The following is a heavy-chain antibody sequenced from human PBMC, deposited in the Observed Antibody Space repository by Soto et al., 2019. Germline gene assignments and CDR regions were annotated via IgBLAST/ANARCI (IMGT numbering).Heavy chain of an antibody. D-gene: IGHD4-17*01. CDR2: IWYDGSNK. Sequence: QVQLVESGGGVVKPGRSLRLSCAASGFTFSSYGMHWVRQAPGKGLEWVAVIWYDGSNKYYADSVKGRFTISRDNSKNTLYLQMNSLRAEDTAVYYCAREGTTDAFDIWGQGTMVTVSS. V-gene: IGHV3-33*01. CDR1: GFTFSSYG. CDR3: AREGTTDAFDI. J-gene: IGHJ3*02.